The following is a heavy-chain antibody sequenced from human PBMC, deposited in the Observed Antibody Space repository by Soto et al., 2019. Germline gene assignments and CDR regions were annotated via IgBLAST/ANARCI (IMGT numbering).Heavy chain of an antibody. CDR1: GLSFSSFF. CDR2: MNPDGSDK. D-gene: IGHD3-10*02. Sequence: EVKLEESGGGLVQPGGSLRLSCVGSGLSFSSFFMGWVRQAPGKGLEWVADMNPDGSDKGYVDSAKGRFTISRDIARNSLYLQMNSLRVEDTAMYYCSRGWSGAYDTWGRGTLVTVSS. V-gene: IGHV3-7*01. CDR3: SRGWSGAYDT. J-gene: IGHJ3*02.